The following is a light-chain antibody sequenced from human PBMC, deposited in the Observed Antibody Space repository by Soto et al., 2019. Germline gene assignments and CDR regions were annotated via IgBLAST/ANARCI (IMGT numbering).Light chain of an antibody. CDR3: QQYNNWPSHT. CDR1: QSVSSN. V-gene: IGKV3-15*01. CDR2: GAS. J-gene: IGKJ2*01. Sequence: EIVMTQSPATLSVSPLERSTLSCRASQSVSSNLAWYQQKPGQAPRLLIYGASTRATGIPARFSGSGSGTEFTLTISSLQSEDFAVYYCQQYNNWPSHTFGQGTKVDIK.